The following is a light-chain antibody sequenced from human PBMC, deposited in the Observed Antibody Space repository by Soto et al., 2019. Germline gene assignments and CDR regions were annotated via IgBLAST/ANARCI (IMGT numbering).Light chain of an antibody. V-gene: IGLV2-14*01. J-gene: IGLJ2*01. Sequence: QSALTQPASVSGSPGPSITIYCTGTSRDVGGYNYVSWYQQHPRKAPKLMIYEVSNRPSGVSNRFSDSKSGNTASLTISWLQAEDEADYYCSSYTSSSTLVFGGGTKLTVL. CDR1: SRDVGGYNY. CDR3: SSYTSSSTLV. CDR2: EVS.